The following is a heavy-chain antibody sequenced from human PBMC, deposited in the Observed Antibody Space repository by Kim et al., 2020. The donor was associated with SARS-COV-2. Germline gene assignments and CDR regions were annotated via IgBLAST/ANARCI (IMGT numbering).Heavy chain of an antibody. J-gene: IGHJ4*02. V-gene: IGHV4-39*01. CDR3: ARHLSGGKSGPYYDFWSGYHGPYYFDY. D-gene: IGHD3-3*01. Sequence: SETLSLTCTVSGGSISSSSYYWGWIRQPPGKGLEWIGSIYYSGSTYYNPSLKSRVTISVDTSKNQFSLKLSSVTAADTAVYYCARHLSGGKSGPYYDFWSGYHGPYYFDYWGQGTLVTVSS. CDR1: GGSISSSSYY. CDR2: IYYSGST.